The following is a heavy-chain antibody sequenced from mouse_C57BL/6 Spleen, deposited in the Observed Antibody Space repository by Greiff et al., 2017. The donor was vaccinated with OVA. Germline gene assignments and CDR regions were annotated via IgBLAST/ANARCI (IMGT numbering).Heavy chain of an antibody. J-gene: IGHJ4*01. CDR1: GFNIKDYY. CDR2: IDPEDGEN. D-gene: IGHD2-12*01. V-gene: IGHV14-2*01. CDR3: AIYYTRYYAMDY. Sequence: VQLQQSGAELVKPGASVKLSCTASGFNIKDYYMHWVKQRTEKGLEWIGRIDPEDGENKYAPKFQGKATITADTSSNTAYLQLSSLTSEDTAVYYCAIYYTRYYAMDYWGQGTSVTVSS.